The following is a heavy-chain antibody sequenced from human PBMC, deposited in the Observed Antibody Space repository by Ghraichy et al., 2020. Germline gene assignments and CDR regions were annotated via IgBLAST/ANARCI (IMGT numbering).Heavy chain of an antibody. CDR1: GGSISSSSYY. CDR3: ASSRYGGYGTYYFDY. D-gene: IGHD5-12*01. CDR2: IYYSGST. Sequence: SETLSLTCTVSGGSISSSSYYWGWIRQPPGKGLEWIGSIYYSGSTYYNPSLKSRVTISVDTSKNQFSLKLSSVTAADTAVYYCASSRYGGYGTYYFDYWGQGTLVTVSS. J-gene: IGHJ4*02. V-gene: IGHV4-39*01.